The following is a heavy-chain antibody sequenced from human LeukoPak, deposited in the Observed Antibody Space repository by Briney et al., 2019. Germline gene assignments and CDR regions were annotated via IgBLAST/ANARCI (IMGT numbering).Heavy chain of an antibody. D-gene: IGHD3-3*01. J-gene: IGHJ4*02. CDR2: ISGSGGST. Sequence: GGSLRLSCAASGFTFTSYAMSWVPQARGKGLEWVSAISGSGGSTHYADSVKGRFTISRDNSKHTLYLQMNSLRAEDTAVYYCATPDFWSGYYLFDYWGQGTLVTVSS. V-gene: IGHV3-23*01. CDR1: GFTFTSYA. CDR3: ATPDFWSGYYLFDY.